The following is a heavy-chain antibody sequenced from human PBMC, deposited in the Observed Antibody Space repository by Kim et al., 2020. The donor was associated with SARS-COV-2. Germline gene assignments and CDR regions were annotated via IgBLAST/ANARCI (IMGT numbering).Heavy chain of an antibody. CDR1: GGSISSSNW. CDR2: IYHSGST. D-gene: IGHD3-10*01. Sequence: SETLSLTCAVSGGSISSSNWWSWVRQPPGKGLEWIGEIYHSGSTNYNPSLKSRVTISVDKSKNQFSLKLSSVTAADTAVYYCARDKRVLLWFGRGFDPWGHGTLVTVSS. V-gene: IGHV4-4*02. CDR3: ARDKRVLLWFGRGFDP. J-gene: IGHJ5*02.